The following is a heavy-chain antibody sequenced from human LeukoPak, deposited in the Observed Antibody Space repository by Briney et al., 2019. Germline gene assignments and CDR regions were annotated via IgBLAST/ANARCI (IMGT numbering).Heavy chain of an antibody. CDR2: ISGNSGSI. D-gene: IGHD2-15*01. J-gene: IGHJ6*02. V-gene: IGHV3-9*01. Sequence: AGGSLRLSCAASGFTFDDYAMHWVRHAPGKGLEWVSGISGNSGSIAYADSVKGRFTISRDNAKNSLYLQMNSLRAEDTALYYCAKDKGVRYCSGGSCYSRPVWNGMDVWGQGTTVTVSS. CDR3: AKDKGVRYCSGGSCYSRPVWNGMDV. CDR1: GFTFDDYA.